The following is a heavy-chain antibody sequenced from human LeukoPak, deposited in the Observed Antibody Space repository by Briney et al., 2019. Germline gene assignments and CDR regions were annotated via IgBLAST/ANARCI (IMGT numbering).Heavy chain of an antibody. D-gene: IGHD2-15*01. CDR2: IRYDGSNE. J-gene: IGHJ6*03. CDR3: AKVMPPGRILFYSYYMDV. CDR1: GFQFSGYG. Sequence: PGGSLRLSCAASGFQFSGYGLHWVRQAPDKGLEWVAFIRYDGSNEYYADSVKGRFTISRDKSKNTLSLQMNSLRVEDTAVHYCAKVMPPGRILFYSYYMDVWGRGTTVTVSS. V-gene: IGHV3-30*02.